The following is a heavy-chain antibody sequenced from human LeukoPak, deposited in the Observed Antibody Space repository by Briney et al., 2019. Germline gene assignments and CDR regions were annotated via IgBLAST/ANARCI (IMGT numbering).Heavy chain of an antibody. CDR2: ISYDGSNK. Sequence: GGSLRLSCAASGFTFSSYAMHWVRQASGKGLEWVAVISYDGSNKYYADSVKGRFTISRDNSKNTLYLQMNSLRAEDTAVYYCARAGIDYWGQGTLVTVSS. CDR3: ARAGIDY. J-gene: IGHJ4*02. V-gene: IGHV3-30*01. CDR1: GFTFSSYA.